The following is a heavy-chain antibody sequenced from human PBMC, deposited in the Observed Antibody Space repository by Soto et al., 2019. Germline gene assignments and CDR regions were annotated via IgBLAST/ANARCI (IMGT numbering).Heavy chain of an antibody. V-gene: IGHV1-69*02. D-gene: IGHD2-2*01. J-gene: IGHJ6*02. CDR1: GGTFSSYT. CDR3: AGRYCSSTSCLYYYYGMDV. Sequence: QVQLVQSGAEVKKPGSSVKVSCKASGGTFSSYTISWVRQAPGQGLEWMGRIIPILGIANYAQKFQVRVTTTADKSTSTAYMELSSLRSEDTAVYYCAGRYCSSTSCLYYYYGMDVWGQGTTVTVSS. CDR2: IIPILGIA.